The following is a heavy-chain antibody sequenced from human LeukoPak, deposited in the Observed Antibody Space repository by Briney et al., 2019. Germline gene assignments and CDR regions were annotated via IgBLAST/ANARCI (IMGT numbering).Heavy chain of an antibody. CDR2: IYPGDSDT. CDR3: ARCFGPPGSYYGMDV. J-gene: IGHJ6*02. V-gene: IGHV5-51*01. CDR1: GYSFTSYW. D-gene: IGHD3-3*01. Sequence: GESLKISCKGSGYSFTSYWIGWVRQMPGKGLEWMGIIYPGDSDTRYSPSFQGQVTISADKSISTAYLQWSSLKASDTAMYYCARCFGPPGSYYGMDVWGQGTTVTVSS.